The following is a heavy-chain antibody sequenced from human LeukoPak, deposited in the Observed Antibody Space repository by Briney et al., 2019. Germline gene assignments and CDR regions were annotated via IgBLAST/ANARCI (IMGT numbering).Heavy chain of an antibody. Sequence: ASVKVSCKASGYIFPNYGIAWVRQAPGQGLEWMGWMSVYSGNAKYAPRLHGRVTMTADTSTNTAYMELRSLRFDDTGVYFCARDPGVGPLNDWGQGTLVIVSS. CDR1: GYIFPNYG. CDR2: MSVYSGNA. CDR3: ARDPGVGPLND. V-gene: IGHV1-18*01. J-gene: IGHJ4*02. D-gene: IGHD3-16*01.